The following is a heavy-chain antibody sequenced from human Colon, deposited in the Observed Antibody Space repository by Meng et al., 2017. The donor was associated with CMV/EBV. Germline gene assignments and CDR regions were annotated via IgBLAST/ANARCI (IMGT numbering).Heavy chain of an antibody. CDR1: GVSLTSNSYY. V-gene: IGHV4-39*01. D-gene: IGHD3-16*01. CDR3: ATNYLFGGKSRFDP. J-gene: IGHJ5*02. Sequence: SGVSLTSNSYYWIWIRQPPGKGLEWIGSLFYSGNTYYTPSLQSRVLISRDTSKNQFSLTLTSVTAADTAVYYCATNYLFGGKSRFDPWGQGTLVTVSS. CDR2: LFYSGNT.